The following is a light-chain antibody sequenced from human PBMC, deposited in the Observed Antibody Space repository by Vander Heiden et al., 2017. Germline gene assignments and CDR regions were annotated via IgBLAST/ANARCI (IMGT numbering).Light chain of an antibody. Sequence: EIVLTQSPATLSLSPGERATLSCRASQSVSSYLAWYQQKPGQAPRLLIYDASNRATGIPARFSGSGYGTDFTLTISSLEPEDFAVYYCQQHSNWPPWTFGQGTKVEIK. CDR3: QQHSNWPPWT. CDR2: DAS. J-gene: IGKJ1*01. V-gene: IGKV3-11*01. CDR1: QSVSSY.